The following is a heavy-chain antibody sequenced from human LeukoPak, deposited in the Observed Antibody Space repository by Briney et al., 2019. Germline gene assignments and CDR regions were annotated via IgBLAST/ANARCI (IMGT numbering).Heavy chain of an antibody. Sequence: SVKVSCKASGYTFTGYYMHWVRQAPGQGLEWMGWINPNSGGTNYAQKFQGRVTMTRDTSISTAYMELSRLRSDDTAVYYCARVGYYYDSSGYNGFDYWGQGTLVTVSS. D-gene: IGHD3-22*01. J-gene: IGHJ4*02. CDR3: ARVGYYYDSSGYNGFDY. CDR2: INPNSGGT. CDR1: GYTFTGYY. V-gene: IGHV1-2*02.